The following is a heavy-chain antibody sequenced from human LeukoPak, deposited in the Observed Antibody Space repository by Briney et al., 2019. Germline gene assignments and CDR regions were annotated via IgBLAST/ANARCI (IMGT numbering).Heavy chain of an antibody. CDR3: VKDLYKGETSTWYYFDY. CDR1: GFTFSTYA. J-gene: IGHJ4*02. D-gene: IGHD6-13*01. CDR2: INTSGDKT. V-gene: IGHV3-64D*06. Sequence: GGSLRLSCSGSGFTFSTYAIHWVRQAPGKGPEYVSLINTSGDKTYYADSVKGRFTISRDNSRNTVSLQMSSLRDEDTAMYYCVKDLYKGETSTWYYFDYWGQGALITVSS.